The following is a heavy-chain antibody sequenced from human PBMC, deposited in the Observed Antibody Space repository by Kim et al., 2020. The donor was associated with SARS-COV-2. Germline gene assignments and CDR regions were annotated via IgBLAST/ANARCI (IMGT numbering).Heavy chain of an antibody. CDR3: ARRGSGSYGYYFDY. Sequence: SETLSLTCAVYGGSFSGYYWSWIRQPPGKGLEWIGEINHSGSTNYNPSLKSRVTISVDTSKNQFSLKLSSVTAADTAVYYCARRGSGSYGYYFDYWGQGTLVTVSS. V-gene: IGHV4-34*01. J-gene: IGHJ4*02. D-gene: IGHD1-26*01. CDR2: INHSGST. CDR1: GGSFSGYY.